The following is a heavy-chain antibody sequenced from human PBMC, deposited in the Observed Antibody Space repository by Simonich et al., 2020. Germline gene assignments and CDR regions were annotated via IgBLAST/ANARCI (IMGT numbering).Heavy chain of an antibody. J-gene: IGHJ6*03. CDR2: IKQDGSEK. Sequence: EVQLVESGGGLVQPGGSLRLSCAASGFTFSSYWMSWVRQAPGKGLEWVANIKQDGSEKYYVDSVKGRFTISRDNAKNSLYLQMNSLRVEDTAVYYCARDGLGTAYYYYMDVWGKGTTVTVSS. D-gene: IGHD7-27*01. CDR1: GFTFSSYW. CDR3: ARDGLGTAYYYYMDV. V-gene: IGHV3-7*01.